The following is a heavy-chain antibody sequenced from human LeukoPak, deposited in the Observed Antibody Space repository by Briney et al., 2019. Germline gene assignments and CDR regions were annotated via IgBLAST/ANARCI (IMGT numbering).Heavy chain of an antibody. CDR2: ISYDGSNK. CDR3: ARKLPYFDY. J-gene: IGHJ4*02. V-gene: IGHV3-30*03. CDR1: GFTFSSYG. Sequence: GGSLRLSCAASGFTFSSYGMHWVRQAPGKGLEWVAVISYDGSNKYYADSVKGRFTISRDNSKNTLYLQMNSLRAEDTAVYYCARKLPYFDYWGQGTLVTVSS. D-gene: IGHD1-7*01.